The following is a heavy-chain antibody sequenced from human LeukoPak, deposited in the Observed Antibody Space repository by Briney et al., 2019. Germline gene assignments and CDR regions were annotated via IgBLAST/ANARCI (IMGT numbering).Heavy chain of an antibody. V-gene: IGHV3-21*01. CDR2: ISSSSSYI. CDR1: GFTFSSYS. D-gene: IGHD1-14*01. Sequence: GGSLRLSCTASGFTFSSYSMNWVRQAPGKGLEWVSSISSSSSYIYYADSVKGRFTISRDNAKNSLYLQMNSLRAEDTAVYYCARAGKTLLNYYYYMDVWGKGPTVTVSS. J-gene: IGHJ6*03. CDR3: ARAGKTLLNYYYYMDV.